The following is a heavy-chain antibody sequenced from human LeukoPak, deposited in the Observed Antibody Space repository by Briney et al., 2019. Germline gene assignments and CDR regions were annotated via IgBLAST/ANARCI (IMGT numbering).Heavy chain of an antibody. J-gene: IGHJ4*02. V-gene: IGHV3-48*03. CDR3: ARDDNYVHGTTGY. Sequence: GGSLRLSCAASGFTFSTYEMNWVRQAPGKGLEWVSYISTSGSTIYYADSVKGRFTISRDNARNSLYLQMNSLRADDTAVYYCARDDNYVHGTTGYWGQGTLVTVSS. CDR2: ISTSGSTI. D-gene: IGHD3-10*02. CDR1: GFTFSTYE.